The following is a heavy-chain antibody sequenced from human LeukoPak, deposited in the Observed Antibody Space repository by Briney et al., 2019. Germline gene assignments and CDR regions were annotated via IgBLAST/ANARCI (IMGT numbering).Heavy chain of an antibody. D-gene: IGHD1-26*01. CDR1: GYTFTNSN. CDR3: ARGLGATRLSSY. Sequence: ASVKVSCKASGYTFTNSNIHWVRQAPGEGLEWMGIINTGAGGTNYAQKFQGRVTISRDTSTSTVYLELSSLRSDDTAVYYCARGLGATRLSSYWGQGTLVTVSS. CDR2: INTGAGGT. J-gene: IGHJ4*02. V-gene: IGHV1-46*01.